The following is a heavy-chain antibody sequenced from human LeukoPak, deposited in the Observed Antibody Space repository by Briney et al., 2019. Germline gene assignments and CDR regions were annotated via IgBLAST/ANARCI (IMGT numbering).Heavy chain of an antibody. CDR2: IYYSGST. CDR1: GGSISSSSYY. Sequence: SETLSLTCTVSGGSISSSSYYWGWIRQPPGKGLEWIGSIYYSGSTYYNPSLKSRVTISVDTSKNQFSLKLSSVTAADTAEYYCARLSWYDEYYFDYWGQGSLVTVSS. D-gene: IGHD6-13*01. CDR3: ARLSWYDEYYFDY. J-gene: IGHJ4*02. V-gene: IGHV4-39*01.